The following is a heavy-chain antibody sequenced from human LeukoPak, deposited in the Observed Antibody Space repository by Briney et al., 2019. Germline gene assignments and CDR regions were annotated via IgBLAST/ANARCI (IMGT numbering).Heavy chain of an antibody. CDR2: INPNSGGT. CDR1: GYTFTGYN. CDR3: ARDPLSSSSGPAAY. Sequence: ASVKVSCKASGYTFTGYNLHWVRQAPGQGLEWMGWINPNSGGTNYAQKFQGRVTMTRDTSISTAYMDLRRLRSDDTAVYYCARDPLSSSSGPAAYWGQGTLVTVSS. D-gene: IGHD6-6*01. J-gene: IGHJ4*02. V-gene: IGHV1-2*02.